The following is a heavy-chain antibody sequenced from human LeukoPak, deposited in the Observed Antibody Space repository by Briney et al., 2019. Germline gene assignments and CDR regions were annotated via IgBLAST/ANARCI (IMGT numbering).Heavy chain of an antibody. J-gene: IGHJ4*02. CDR3: AKDMGLYSGTYVFDY. Sequence: GGSLRLSCAASGFTFSTYWMTWVRQAPGKGLEWVSGISWNSGSIGYADSVKGRFTISRDNAKDSLYLQMNSLRAEDMALYYCAKDMGLYSGTYVFDYWGQGTLVTVSS. CDR1: GFTFSTYW. V-gene: IGHV3-9*03. D-gene: IGHD1-26*01. CDR2: ISWNSGSI.